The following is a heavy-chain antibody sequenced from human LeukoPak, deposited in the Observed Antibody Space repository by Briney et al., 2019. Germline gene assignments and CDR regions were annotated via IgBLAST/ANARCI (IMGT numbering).Heavy chain of an antibody. Sequence: GGSLRLSCAASGLSFSSYGMHWVRQAPGKGLEWVAFIQYDGSNKFYADSVKGRFTISRDNSKNTLYLQMNSLRAEDTAVYYCARGGPAAGRFDYWGQGTLVTVSS. V-gene: IGHV3-30*12. CDR1: GLSFSSYG. CDR3: ARGGPAAGRFDY. J-gene: IGHJ4*02. CDR2: IQYDGSNK. D-gene: IGHD6-13*01.